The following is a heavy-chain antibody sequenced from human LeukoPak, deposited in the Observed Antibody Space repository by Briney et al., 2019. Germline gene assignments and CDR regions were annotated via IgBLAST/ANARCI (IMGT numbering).Heavy chain of an antibody. CDR3: AKGNYYGTGSYRSSFDY. D-gene: IGHD3-10*01. V-gene: IGHV3-74*01. CDR1: GFTFSTYW. Sequence: GGSLRLSCAASGFTFSTYWMHWVRQAPGKGLVWVSRISSDGSITGYADSVKGRFTISRDNAKNTLYLQMNSLRPEDTALYYCAKGNYYGTGSYRSSFDYWGQGTLVTVSS. J-gene: IGHJ4*02. CDR2: ISSDGSIT.